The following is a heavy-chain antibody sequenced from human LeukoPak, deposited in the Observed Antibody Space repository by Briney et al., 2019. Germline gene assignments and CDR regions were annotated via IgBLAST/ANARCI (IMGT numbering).Heavy chain of an antibody. Sequence: GGSLRLSCAASGFTFSSYAMHWVRQAPGKGLEWVAVISYDGSNKYYADSVKGRFTISRDNSKNTLYLQMNSLRAEDTAVYYCASERNDYFDYWGQGTLVTVSS. V-gene: IGHV3-30*04. J-gene: IGHJ4*02. D-gene: IGHD1-14*01. CDR1: GFTFSSYA. CDR2: ISYDGSNK. CDR3: ASERNDYFDY.